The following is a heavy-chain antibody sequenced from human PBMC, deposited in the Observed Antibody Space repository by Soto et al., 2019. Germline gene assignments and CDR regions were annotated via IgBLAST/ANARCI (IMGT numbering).Heavy chain of an antibody. J-gene: IGHJ6*02. CDR1: GGSISSYY. D-gene: IGHD6-13*01. CDR3: ARDGRAAAGTDYYYGMDV. CDR2: IYYSGST. Sequence: KPSETLSLTCTVSGGSISSYYWSWIRQPPGKGLEWIGYIYYSGSTNYNPSLKSRVTISVDTSKNQFSLKLSSVTAADTAVYYCARDGRAAAGTDYYYGMDVWGQGTTVTVSS. V-gene: IGHV4-59*01.